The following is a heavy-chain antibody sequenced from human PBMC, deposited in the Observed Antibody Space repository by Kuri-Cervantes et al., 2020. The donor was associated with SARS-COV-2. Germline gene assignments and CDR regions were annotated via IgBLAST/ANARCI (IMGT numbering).Heavy chain of an antibody. D-gene: IGHD1-26*01. J-gene: IGHJ3*02. CDR3: ATDSLTALWDDAFDI. CDR2: INPSGGST. V-gene: IGHV1-46*01. Sequence: ASVKVSCKASGYTFTSYYMHWVRQAPGQGLEWMGIINPSGGSTSYAQKFQGRVTMTEDTSTDTAYMELSSLRSEDTAVYYCATDSLTALWDDAFDIWGQGTMVTVSS. CDR1: GYTFTSYY.